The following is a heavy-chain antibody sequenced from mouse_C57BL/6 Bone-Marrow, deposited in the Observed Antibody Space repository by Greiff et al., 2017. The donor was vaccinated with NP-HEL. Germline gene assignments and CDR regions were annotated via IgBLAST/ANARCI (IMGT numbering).Heavy chain of an antibody. CDR1: GYTFTSYW. CDR3: ARETGSSPTWFAY. D-gene: IGHD1-1*01. V-gene: IGHV1-53*01. CDR2: INPSNGGT. J-gene: IGHJ3*01. Sequence: QVQLQQPGTELVKPGASVKLSCKASGYTFTSYWMHWVKQRPGQGLEWIGNINPSNGGTNYNEKFKSKATLTVDKSSSTAYMQLSSLTSEDSAVDYCARETGSSPTWFAYWGQGTLVTVSA.